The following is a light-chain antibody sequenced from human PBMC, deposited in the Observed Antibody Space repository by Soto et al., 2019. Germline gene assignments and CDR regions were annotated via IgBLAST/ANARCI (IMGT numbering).Light chain of an antibody. V-gene: IGLV2-14*01. CDR1: SSDVGAYNY. Sequence: QSVLTQPASVSGSPGQSITISCTGTSSDVGAYNYVSWYQQHPGKAPKLMIYDVSHRPSGVSNRFSGSKSGNTASLTISGLQAEDEADYYCSSYTSSTTLDVVFGGGTQLTVL. CDR3: SSYTSSTTLDVV. J-gene: IGLJ2*01. CDR2: DVS.